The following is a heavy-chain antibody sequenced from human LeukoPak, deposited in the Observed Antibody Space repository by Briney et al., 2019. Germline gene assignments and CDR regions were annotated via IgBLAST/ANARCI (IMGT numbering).Heavy chain of an antibody. CDR1: GYSISSGYY. Sequence: SETLSLTCTVSGYSISSGYYWGWIRQPPGKGLEWIGSIYHSGSTYYNPSLKSRVTISVDTSKNQFSLKLSSVTAADTAVYYCARGPSPPPDYWGQGTLVTVSS. J-gene: IGHJ4*02. V-gene: IGHV4-38-2*02. CDR3: ARGPSPPPDY. CDR2: IYHSGST.